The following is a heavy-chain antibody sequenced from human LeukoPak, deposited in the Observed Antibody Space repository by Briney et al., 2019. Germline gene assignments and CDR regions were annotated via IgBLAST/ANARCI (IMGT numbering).Heavy chain of an antibody. CDR3: ARAKYGTTAGFDY. CDR2: ISSSSSYI. V-gene: IGHV3-21*01. Sequence: GRSLRLSCAASGFTFSSYSMNWVRQAPGKGLEWVSSISSSSSYIYYADSVKGRFTISRDNAKNSLYLQMNSLRAEDTAVYYCARAKYGTTAGFDYWGQGTLVTVSS. J-gene: IGHJ4*02. CDR1: GFTFSSYS. D-gene: IGHD4-17*01.